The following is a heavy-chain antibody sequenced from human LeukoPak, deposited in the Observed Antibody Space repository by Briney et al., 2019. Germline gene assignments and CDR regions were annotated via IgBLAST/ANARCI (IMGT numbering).Heavy chain of an antibody. D-gene: IGHD6-13*01. CDR3: ARVSSSWPHYYFDY. CDR2: IYYSGST. J-gene: IGHJ4*02. CDR1: GGSISSSSYY. V-gene: IGHV4-61*05. Sequence: NPSETLSLTCTVSGGSISSSSYYWGWIRQPPGKGLEWIGYIYYSGSTNYNPSLKSRVTISLDTSKNQFSLQLSSVTAADTAVYYCARVSSSWPHYYFDYWGQGTLVTVSS.